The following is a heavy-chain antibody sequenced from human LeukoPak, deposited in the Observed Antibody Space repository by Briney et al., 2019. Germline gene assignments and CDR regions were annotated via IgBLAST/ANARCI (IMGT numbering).Heavy chain of an antibody. V-gene: IGHV3-9*01. Sequence: PGRSLRLSCAASGFTFDDYAMHWVRQAPGKGLEWDSGISWNSGNIDYADSVKGRFTISRDNAKNSLYLQMNSLRAEDTALYYCAKDACSSTSCSNDYWGQGTLVTVSS. CDR3: AKDACSSTSCSNDY. J-gene: IGHJ4*02. CDR2: ISWNSGNI. D-gene: IGHD2-2*01. CDR1: GFTFDDYA.